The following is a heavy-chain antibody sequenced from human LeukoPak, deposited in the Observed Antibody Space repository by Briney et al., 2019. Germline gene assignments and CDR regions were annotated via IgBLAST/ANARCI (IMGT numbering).Heavy chain of an antibody. D-gene: IGHD1-26*01. CDR1: GYTFTSYG. Sequence: ASVKVSCKASGYTFTSYGIRWVRQAPGQGLEWMGWINPNSGGTNYAQKFQGRVTMTRDTSISTAYMELSRLRSDDTAVYYCASGIVGAHVDPAPHDAFDIWGQGTMVTVSS. J-gene: IGHJ3*02. CDR2: INPNSGGT. CDR3: ASGIVGAHVDPAPHDAFDI. V-gene: IGHV1-2*02.